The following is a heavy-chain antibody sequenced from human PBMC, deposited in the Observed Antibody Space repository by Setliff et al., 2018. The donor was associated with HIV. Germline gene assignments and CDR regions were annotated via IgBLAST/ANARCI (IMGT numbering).Heavy chain of an antibody. CDR3: ARGYGAAGGGY. V-gene: IGHV4-59*08. D-gene: IGHD6-25*01. Sequence: SETLSLTCAVSGGSISSAYWSWVRQPPGKGLEWIGSIYYSGSTNYNPSLRSRVTISVDTSKNLFSLKLSSVTAADTAVYYCARGYGAAGGGYWGQGTLVTVSS. CDR1: GGSISSAY. CDR2: IYYSGST. J-gene: IGHJ4*02.